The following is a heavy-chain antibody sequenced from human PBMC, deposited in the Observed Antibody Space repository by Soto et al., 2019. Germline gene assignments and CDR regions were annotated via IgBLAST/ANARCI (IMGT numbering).Heavy chain of an antibody. CDR3: ARAHAPFAGSAYYYMDV. D-gene: IGHD3-10*01. Sequence: ASVKVSCKASGYTFTSYYMHWVRQAPGQGLEWMGRISTKKGNTNYAQQLLGRVTMTTDTSTSTAYMELRSLKSDDTAVYYCARAHAPFAGSAYYYMDVWGKGTTVTVSS. CDR1: GYTFTSYY. V-gene: IGHV1-18*04. J-gene: IGHJ6*03. CDR2: ISTKKGNT.